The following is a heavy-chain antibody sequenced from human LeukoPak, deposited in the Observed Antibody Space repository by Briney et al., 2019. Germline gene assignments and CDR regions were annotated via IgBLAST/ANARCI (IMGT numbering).Heavy chain of an antibody. CDR2: FNWNGGST. CDR1: GFPFDDYG. CDR3: GRLGYFRGGSCLGGPADY. Sequence: GGSLRLSCSASGFPFDDYGRSWGHQARGKGLEWVYGFNWNGGSTGYADYVKRRFTTSRDNAKNSLYLQMNSLRAEDTALYYFGRLGYFRGGSCLGGPADYWGQGTLVTVSS. D-gene: IGHD2-15*01. V-gene: IGHV3-20*04. J-gene: IGHJ4*02.